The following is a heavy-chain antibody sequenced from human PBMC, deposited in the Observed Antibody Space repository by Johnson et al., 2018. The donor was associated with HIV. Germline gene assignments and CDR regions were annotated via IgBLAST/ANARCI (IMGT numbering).Heavy chain of an antibody. Sequence: QLVESGGGVVQPGRSLRLSCAASGFTFSSYAMHWVRQAPGKGLEWVSGISWNSGSIGYADSVKGRFTISRDNAKNSLYLQMNSLRAEDTALYYCAKGSIAARWGAFDIWGQGTMVTVSS. V-gene: IGHV3-9*01. CDR2: ISWNSGSI. CDR1: GFTFSSYA. J-gene: IGHJ3*02. D-gene: IGHD6-6*01. CDR3: AKGSIAARWGAFDI.